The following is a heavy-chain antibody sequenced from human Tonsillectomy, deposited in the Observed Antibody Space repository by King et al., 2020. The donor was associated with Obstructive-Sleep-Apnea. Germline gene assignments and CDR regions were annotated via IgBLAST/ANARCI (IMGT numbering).Heavy chain of an antibody. CDR2: ISSSSSAI. D-gene: IGHD3-10*01. Sequence: VQLVESGGGLVQPGGSLRLSCAASGFTFSSYSMNWVRQAPGKGLECVSYISSSSSAIYYADSVKGRFTISRDKAKNSLYLQMNSLRAEDTAVYYCARDRVTMVRGVINYFDYWGQGTLVTVSS. J-gene: IGHJ4*02. CDR1: GFTFSSYS. V-gene: IGHV3-48*01. CDR3: ARDRVTMVRGVINYFDY.